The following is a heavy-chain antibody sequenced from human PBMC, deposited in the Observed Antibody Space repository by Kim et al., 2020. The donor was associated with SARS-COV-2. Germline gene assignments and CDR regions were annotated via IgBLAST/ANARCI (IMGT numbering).Heavy chain of an antibody. D-gene: IGHD3-22*01. J-gene: IGHJ4*02. CDR3: ARTLAYYYDSSRYPFQEY. V-gene: IGHV5-10-1*01. CDR1: GYSFTSYW. Sequence: GESLKISCKGSGYSFTSYWISWVRQMPGKGLEWMGRIDPSDSYTNYSPSFQGHDTISADKSISTAYLHWSSLKASDTAMYYCARTLAYYYDSSRYPFQEYWGQGSLITVSS. CDR2: IDPSDSYT.